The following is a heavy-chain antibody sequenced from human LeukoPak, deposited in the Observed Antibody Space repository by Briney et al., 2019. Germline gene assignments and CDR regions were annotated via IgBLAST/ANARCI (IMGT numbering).Heavy chain of an antibody. CDR1: GYSFTSYW. V-gene: IGHV5-10-1*01. Sequence: EXXKXSXKGSGYSFTSYWISWVRQLPGKGLEWMGRIDPSDSYTNYSPSFQGHVTISADKSISTAYLQWSSLKASDTAMYYCARHPTNWFDPWGQGTLVTVSS. J-gene: IGHJ5*02. CDR2: IDPSDSYT. CDR3: ARHPTNWFDP.